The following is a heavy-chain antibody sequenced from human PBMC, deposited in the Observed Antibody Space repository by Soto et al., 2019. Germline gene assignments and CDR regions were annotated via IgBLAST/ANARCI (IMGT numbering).Heavy chain of an antibody. CDR1: GFTFSHYG. V-gene: IGHV3-30*03. CDR3: ARYSGKSHGPIDY. J-gene: IGHJ4*02. Sequence: QVQLVESGGGVVQPGRSLRLSCAASGFTFSHYGIHWVRQAPGKGLEWLAVISYDGSNKHYADSVKGRFTVSRDNSTNTLYLQMNSLRAEDTAVYFCARYSGKSHGPIDYWGQGTLVTVSS. D-gene: IGHD1-26*01. CDR2: ISYDGSNK.